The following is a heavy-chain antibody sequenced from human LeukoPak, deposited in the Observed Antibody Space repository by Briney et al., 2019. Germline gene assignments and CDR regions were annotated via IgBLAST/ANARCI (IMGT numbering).Heavy chain of an antibody. D-gene: IGHD2-15*01. CDR2: IYYRGST. CDR1: GHSISGSSYY. V-gene: IGHV4-39*07. Sequence: KPSQTLSLTCSVSGHSISGSSYYWAWIRQPPGRGLEWIESIYYRGSTYYNPSRKSRVTISVGTSKTQFSLTLSSVTAADTAVYYCARRGVVVVAATEDHSYYYYMDVWGKGTTVTISS. CDR3: ARRGVVVVAATEDHSYYYYMDV. J-gene: IGHJ6*03.